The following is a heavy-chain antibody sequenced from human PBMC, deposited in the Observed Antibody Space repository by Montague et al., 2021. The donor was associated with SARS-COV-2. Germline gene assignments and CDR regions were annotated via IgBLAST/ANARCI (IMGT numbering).Heavy chain of an antibody. V-gene: IGHV4-39*01. CDR1: GGSISSSTYY. D-gene: IGHD3-10*01. Sequence: SETLSLTCTVSGGSISSSTYYWSWIRQPPGKGLEWVGRTSYSGRTNFNPSLKSRLTISVDSSKNQFSLRLSSVTAADTAVYYCASSGYYGSGTYVYNYYIDPWGKGTLVTVSS. J-gene: IGHJ6*03. CDR3: ASSGYYGSGTYVYNYYIDP. CDR2: TSYSGRT.